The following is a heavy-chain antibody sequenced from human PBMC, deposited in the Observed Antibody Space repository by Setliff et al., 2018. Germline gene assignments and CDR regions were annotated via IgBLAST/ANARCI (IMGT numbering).Heavy chain of an antibody. V-gene: IGHV4-39*01. CDR1: GGSVSNSGFF. D-gene: IGHD2-15*01. J-gene: IGHJ5*02. Sequence: LSLTCTVSGGSVSNSGFFWGWLRQAPGKGLEWIGNICDSGSSNYNASLKSRLIITRDTSKNQISLKLTSVTAADTAVYYCGRGFSRIEGWGNWFDPWGQGILVTVSS. CDR2: ICDSGSS. CDR3: GRGFSRIEGWGNWFDP.